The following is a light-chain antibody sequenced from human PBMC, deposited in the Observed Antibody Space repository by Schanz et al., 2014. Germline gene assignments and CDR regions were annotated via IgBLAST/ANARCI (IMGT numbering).Light chain of an antibody. CDR3: CSYTGTYTWV. CDR1: SSDVGGYNY. J-gene: IGLJ3*02. CDR2: DVS. V-gene: IGLV2-14*03. Sequence: QSVLTQPPSASGSPGQSVTISCTGTSSDVGGYNYVSWYQQYPGKAPKVIIYDVSDRPSGVSNRFSGSKSGNTASLTISGLQPEDEADYYCCSYTGTYTWVFGGGTKLTVL.